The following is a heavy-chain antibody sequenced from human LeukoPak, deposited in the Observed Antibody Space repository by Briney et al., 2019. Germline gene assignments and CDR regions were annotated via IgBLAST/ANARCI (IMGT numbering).Heavy chain of an antibody. J-gene: IGHJ4*02. V-gene: IGHV4-59*01. Sequence: SETLSLTCTVSGGSISSYYWSWIRQPPGKGLEWIGYIYNSGSTNYNPSLKSRVTISVDTSKNQFSLKLSSVTAADTAVYYCARKYYYDSRSGFDYWGQGTLVTVSS. CDR2: IYNSGST. CDR3: ARKYYYDSRSGFDY. D-gene: IGHD3-22*01. CDR1: GGSISSYY.